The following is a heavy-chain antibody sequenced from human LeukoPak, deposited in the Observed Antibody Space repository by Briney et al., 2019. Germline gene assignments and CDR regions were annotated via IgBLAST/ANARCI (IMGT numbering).Heavy chain of an antibody. CDR1: GFTFSSYS. Sequence: GGTLRLSCAASGFTFSSYSMNWVRQAPGKGLEWVSSISSSSSYIYYADSVKGRFTISRDNAKNSLYLQMNSLRAEDTAVYYCARATGLIVGATTDYWGQGTLVTVSS. D-gene: IGHD1-26*01. CDR2: ISSSSSYI. J-gene: IGHJ4*02. CDR3: ARATGLIVGATTDY. V-gene: IGHV3-21*01.